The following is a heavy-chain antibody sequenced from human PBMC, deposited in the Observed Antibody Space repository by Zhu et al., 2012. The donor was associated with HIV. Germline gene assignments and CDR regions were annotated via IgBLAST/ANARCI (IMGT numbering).Heavy chain of an antibody. CDR3: ARGRSNFDF. V-gene: IGHV4-4*09. Sequence: QVQLQESGPGLVKPSETLSLTCTVSGGSISGYYWSWIRQPPGKGLEWIGYIYTSGSIDYNPSLESRVTISLDTSKNQFSLEVNSVTAADTAVYYCARGRSNFDFWGQGILVTVSP. J-gene: IGHJ4*02. CDR2: IYTSGSI. CDR1: GGSISGYY. D-gene: IGHD2-15*01.